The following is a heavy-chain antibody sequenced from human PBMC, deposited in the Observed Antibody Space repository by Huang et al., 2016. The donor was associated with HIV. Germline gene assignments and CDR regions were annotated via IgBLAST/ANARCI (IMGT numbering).Heavy chain of an antibody. Sequence: QITLKESGPTVVKATQTLTLTCTFSGFSLSTSGVGVGWIRQPPGKALEWLALIYWDDDKRYRPSLKSRLTITKDTSKNQVVLTMSNMDPVDTGTYFCAHRRASASSTTWFDPWGQGILVTVSS. CDR1: GFSLSTSGVG. D-gene: IGHD2-2*01. J-gene: IGHJ5*02. CDR3: AHRRASASSTTWFDP. CDR2: IYWDDDK. V-gene: IGHV2-5*02.